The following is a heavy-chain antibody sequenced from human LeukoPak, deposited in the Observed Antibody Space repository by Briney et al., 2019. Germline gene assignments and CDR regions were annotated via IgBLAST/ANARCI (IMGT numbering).Heavy chain of an antibody. V-gene: IGHV3-23*01. CDR2: ISPSHGST. J-gene: IGHJ4*02. Sequence: GGSLRLSCAASGFIFNHYAVSWVRQAPGKGLEWVSGISPSHGSTYYADSVRGRFSISRDNSKNTLYLHMNNLRVEDSALYYCAKEKTVRGVIPLHLDYWGQGSLVTVSS. CDR3: AKEKTVRGVIPLHLDY. CDR1: GFIFNHYA. D-gene: IGHD3-10*01.